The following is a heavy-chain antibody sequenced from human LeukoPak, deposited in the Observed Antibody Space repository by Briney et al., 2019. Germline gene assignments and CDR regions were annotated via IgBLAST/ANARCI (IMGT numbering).Heavy chain of an antibody. CDR2: IYHSGST. V-gene: IGHV4-38-2*01. Sequence: SETLSLTCAVSGYSISSGYYWGWIRQPPGKGLEWIGSIYHSGSTYYNPSLKSRVTISVDTSKNQFSLKLSSVTAADTAVYYCASKAVAGKNWFDPWGQGTLVTVSS. D-gene: IGHD6-19*01. J-gene: IGHJ5*02. CDR1: GYSISSGYY. CDR3: ASKAVAGKNWFDP.